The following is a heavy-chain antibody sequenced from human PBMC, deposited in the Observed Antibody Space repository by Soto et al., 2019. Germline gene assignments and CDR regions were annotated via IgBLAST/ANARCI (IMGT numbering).Heavy chain of an antibody. CDR1: GFTFSTYW. J-gene: IGHJ3*02. V-gene: IGHV3-7*01. Sequence: EVQLVESGGDLVQPGGSLRLSCAASGFTFSTYWMTWVRQAPGRGLEWVANIRKDASVIHYADSVEGRFTTSRDNAKKSLYLQMSSLRAEDTAVYFCARDLSPADGNLFYDAFEIWGQGTVVTVSS. D-gene: IGHD2-2*01. CDR2: IRKDASVI. CDR3: ARDLSPADGNLFYDAFEI.